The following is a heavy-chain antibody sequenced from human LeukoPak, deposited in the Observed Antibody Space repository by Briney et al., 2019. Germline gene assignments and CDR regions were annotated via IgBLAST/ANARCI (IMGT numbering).Heavy chain of an antibody. CDR3: ATVSGGSRKSVDY. V-gene: IGHV4-34*01. Sequence: SETLSLTCAVYGGSFSGYYWSWIRQPPGKGLEWIGEINHSGSTNYNRSLKSRVTISVDTSKNQFSLKLSSVTAADTAVYYCATVSGGSRKSVDYWGQGTLVTVSS. D-gene: IGHD2-15*01. CDR2: INHSGST. CDR1: GGSFSGYY. J-gene: IGHJ4*02.